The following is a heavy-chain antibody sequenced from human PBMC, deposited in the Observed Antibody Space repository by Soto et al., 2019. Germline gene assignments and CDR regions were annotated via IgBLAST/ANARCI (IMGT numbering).Heavy chain of an antibody. D-gene: IGHD6-13*01. CDR2: ISSDGTDK. CDR3: AKDKDLGAAGYYFDY. Sequence: QVQLVESGGGVVQPGRSLRLSCAASGFIFSSYAMHWVRQAPGKGLEWVAVISSDGTDKYYADSVRGRFTISRDNSKNTLYLQMNSLRAEDTAVYYCAKDKDLGAAGYYFDYWGQGTLVTVSS. J-gene: IGHJ4*02. V-gene: IGHV3-30*04. CDR1: GFIFSSYA.